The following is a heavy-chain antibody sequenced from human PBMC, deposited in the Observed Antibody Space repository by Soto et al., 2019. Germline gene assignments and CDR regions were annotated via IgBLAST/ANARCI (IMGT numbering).Heavy chain of an antibody. CDR1: GFTFGGYG. CDR2: ISSSSSTI. D-gene: IGHD6-19*01. J-gene: IGHJ4*02. CDR3: ARRLQSVAGKVFGY. V-gene: IGHV3-48*02. Sequence: GGSLRLSCGASGFTFGGYGGNWVRQAPGKGLEWVSYISSSSSTIYYADSVKGRFTISRDNAKNSLYLQMNSLRDEDTAVYYCARRLQSVAGKVFGYWGQGTLVTVSS.